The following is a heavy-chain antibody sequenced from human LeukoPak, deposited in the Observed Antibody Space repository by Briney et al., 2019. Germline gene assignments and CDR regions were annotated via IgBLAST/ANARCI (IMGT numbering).Heavy chain of an antibody. CDR1: GFTVSSNY. V-gene: IGHV3-53*01. CDR2: IYSGGTT. CDR3: ARFSFQYGMDV. Sequence: PGGSLRLSCAASGFTVSSNYMSWVRQAPGKGLEWVSVIYSGGTTYYADSVKGRFTISRDNSKNALYLQMNSLRAEDTAVYYCARFSFQYGMDVWGQGTTVTVSS. J-gene: IGHJ6*02. D-gene: IGHD2-2*01.